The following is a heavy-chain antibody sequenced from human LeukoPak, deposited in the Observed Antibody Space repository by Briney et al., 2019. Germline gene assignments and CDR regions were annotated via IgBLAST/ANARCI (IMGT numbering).Heavy chain of an antibody. D-gene: IGHD2-21*01. Sequence: TSETLSLTCTVSGGSISSYYWSWIRQPPGKGLEWIGYIYYSGSTNYNPSLKSRVTISVDTSKNQFSLKLSSVTAADTAVYYCARDEHRGIGYWGQGTLVTVSS. CDR3: ARDEHRGIGY. CDR2: IYYSGST. J-gene: IGHJ4*02. V-gene: IGHV4-59*01. CDR1: GGSISSYY.